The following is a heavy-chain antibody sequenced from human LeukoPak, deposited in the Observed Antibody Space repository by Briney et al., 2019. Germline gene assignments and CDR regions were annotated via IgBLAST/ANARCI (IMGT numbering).Heavy chain of an antibody. CDR3: VKAKVGATFDS. CDR1: GFTFSSYS. V-gene: IGHV3-64D*06. D-gene: IGHD1-26*01. Sequence: PGGSLRLSCSASGFTFSSYSMDWVRQAPGKGPEYVSGINNNGGATRYVDSVKGRFTISRDNSKNTVYLQMSSLRPEDTAVYYCVKAKVGATFDSWGQGTLVTVSS. J-gene: IGHJ4*02. CDR2: INNNGGAT.